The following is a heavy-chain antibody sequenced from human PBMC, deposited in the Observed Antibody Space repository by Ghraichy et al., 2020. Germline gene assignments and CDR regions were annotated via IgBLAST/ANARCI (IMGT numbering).Heavy chain of an antibody. J-gene: IGHJ5*02. CDR3: ATWRGVGFDP. D-gene: IGHD2-15*01. Sequence: SETLSLTCTVSGGSISSYYWSWIRQPPGKGLEWIGYIYYSGSTNYNPSLKSRVTISVDTSKNQFSLKLSSVTAADTAVYYCATWRGVGFDPWGQGTLVTVSS. CDR2: IYYSGST. CDR1: GGSISSYY. V-gene: IGHV4-59*01.